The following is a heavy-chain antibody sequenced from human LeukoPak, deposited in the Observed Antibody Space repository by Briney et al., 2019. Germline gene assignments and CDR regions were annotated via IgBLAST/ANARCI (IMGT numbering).Heavy chain of an antibody. Sequence: PGGSLRLSCTASGFTFSDFYMSWIRQAPGKGLEWVSYISSSGSSTYYAGSVKGRFTISRDNSNNSLFLQMNSLEVEDTAVYYCARDKRRFNNWGQGTLVTASS. CDR2: ISSSGSST. V-gene: IGHV3-11*04. D-gene: IGHD1-1*01. CDR3: ARDKRRFNN. J-gene: IGHJ4*02. CDR1: GFTFSDFY.